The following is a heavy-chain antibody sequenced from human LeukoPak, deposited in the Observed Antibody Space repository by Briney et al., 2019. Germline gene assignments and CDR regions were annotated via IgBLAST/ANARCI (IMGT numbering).Heavy chain of an antibody. CDR1: GYGFTSYW. CDR3: ARHEAFNRENYYYYGMDV. CDR2: IYPGDSDT. D-gene: IGHD2/OR15-2a*01. J-gene: IGHJ6*02. Sequence: GESLKISCKGSGYGFTSYWIGWVRQMPGKGLEWMGIIYPGDSDTRYGPSFQGQVTISADKSISTAYLQWSSLKASDTAMYYCARHEAFNRENYYYYGMDVWGQGTTVTVSS. V-gene: IGHV5-51*01.